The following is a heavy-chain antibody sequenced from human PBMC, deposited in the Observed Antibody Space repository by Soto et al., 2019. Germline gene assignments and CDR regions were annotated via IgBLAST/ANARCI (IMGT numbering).Heavy chain of an antibody. V-gene: IGHV3-15*01. CDR2: IKSKGDGATI. CDR1: GFTFTNAW. Sequence: EVQLVESGGDLVKPGGSLRLSCVVSGFTFTNAWMTWVRQAPGKGLECVGRIKSKGDGATIDYAAPVKGRFTISSDYSKYTLYLQMNSLKTEDTAVYYCLQHYNAYWGQGTLVTVSS. J-gene: IGHJ4*02. D-gene: IGHD2-2*01. CDR3: LQHYNAY.